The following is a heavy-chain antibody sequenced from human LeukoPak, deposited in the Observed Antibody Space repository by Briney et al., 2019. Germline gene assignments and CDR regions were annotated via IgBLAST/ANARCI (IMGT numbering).Heavy chain of an antibody. D-gene: IGHD2-2*01. Sequence: GGSVRLSCAASGFSFSSYAMHWVRQAPGKGLEWVAVISYEGSNKYYADSVKGRFTISRDNSKNTLYLQMNSLRAEDTAVYYCARDHCSSTSCYNSGYYGMDVWGQGTTVTVSS. CDR2: ISYEGSNK. J-gene: IGHJ6*02. CDR1: GFSFSSYA. CDR3: ARDHCSSTSCYNSGYYGMDV. V-gene: IGHV3-30*14.